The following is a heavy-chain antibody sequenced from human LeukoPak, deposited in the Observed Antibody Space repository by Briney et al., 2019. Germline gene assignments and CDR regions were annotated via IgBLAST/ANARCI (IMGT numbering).Heavy chain of an antibody. CDR1: GGSFSGYY. V-gene: IGHV4-34*01. D-gene: IGHD1-26*01. Sequence: SETLSLTCAVYGGSFSGYYWSWIRQPPGKGLEWIGEINHSGSTNYNPSLKSRVTISVDTSKNQFSLKLSSVTAEDTAVYYCARGRSRGGSYYVYWGQGTLVTVSS. J-gene: IGHJ4*02. CDR3: ARGRSRGGSYYVY. CDR2: INHSGST.